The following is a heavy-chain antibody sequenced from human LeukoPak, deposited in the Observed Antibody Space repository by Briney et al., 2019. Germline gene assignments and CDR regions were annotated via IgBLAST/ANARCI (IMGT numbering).Heavy chain of an antibody. D-gene: IGHD2-8*01. Sequence: SETLSLTCTVSGXSITSYYWNWIRQAPGQGPEWIGYGHYSGNTKYNPPLKSRVTISVDTSKNQFSLRLSSVTTADTAVYFCAKWASDNRAFDLWGQGTLVTVSS. CDR1: GXSITSYY. V-gene: IGHV4-59*08. CDR2: GHYSGNT. CDR3: AKWASDNRAFDL. J-gene: IGHJ4*02.